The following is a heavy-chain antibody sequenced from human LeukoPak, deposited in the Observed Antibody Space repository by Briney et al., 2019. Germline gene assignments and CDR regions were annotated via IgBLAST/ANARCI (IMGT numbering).Heavy chain of an antibody. J-gene: IGHJ6*02. CDR3: ARDGGYSGYGSYYYYYGMDV. V-gene: IGHV3-33*01. Sequence: GGSLRLSCAASRFTFSSYGMHWVRQAPGKGLEWVAVIWYDGSNKYYADSVKGRFTISRDNSKNTLYLQMNSLRAEDTAVYYCARDGGYSGYGSYYYYYGMDVWGQGTTVTVSS. CDR1: RFTFSSYG. CDR2: IWYDGSNK. D-gene: IGHD5-12*01.